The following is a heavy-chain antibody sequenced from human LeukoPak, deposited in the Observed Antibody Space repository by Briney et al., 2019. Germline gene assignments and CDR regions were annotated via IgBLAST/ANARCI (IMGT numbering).Heavy chain of an antibody. CDR1: GFTFSSYW. CDR2: INSDGIST. Sequence: GGSLRLSCAASGFTFSSYWMSWVRQAPGKGLMWVSRINSDGISTSYADSVKGRFTISRDNAKNTLSLQMNSLRAEDTAVYYCARVRYYYGSGSYKYYYGMDVWGQGTTVTVSS. J-gene: IGHJ6*02. D-gene: IGHD3-10*01. CDR3: ARVRYYYGSGSYKYYYGMDV. V-gene: IGHV3-74*01.